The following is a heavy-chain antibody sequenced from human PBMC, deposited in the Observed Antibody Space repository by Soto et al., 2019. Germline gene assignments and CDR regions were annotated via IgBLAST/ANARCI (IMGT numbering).Heavy chain of an antibody. Sequence: ASVKVSCKASGYTFTGYGISWVRQAPGQGLEWMGWISAYNGNTNYAQKLQGRVTMTTDTSTSTAYMELRSLRSDDTAVYYCARVAYYYDSSGYHPYYYYGMDVWGQGTTVTVSS. CDR1: GYTFTGYG. CDR3: ARVAYYYDSSGYHPYYYYGMDV. D-gene: IGHD3-22*01. J-gene: IGHJ6*02. V-gene: IGHV1-18*04. CDR2: ISAYNGNT.